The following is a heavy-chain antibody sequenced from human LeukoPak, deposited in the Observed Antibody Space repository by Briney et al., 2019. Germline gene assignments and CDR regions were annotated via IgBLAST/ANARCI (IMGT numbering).Heavy chain of an antibody. Sequence: GSLRLSCAASGFTFSSYAMSWVRQAPGKGLEWVSAISGSGGSTYYADSVKGRFTISRDNSKNTLYLQMNSLGAEDTAVYYCAKDLNSGYDFDYWGQGTLVTVSS. V-gene: IGHV3-23*01. CDR2: ISGSGGST. CDR1: GFTFSSYA. D-gene: IGHD5-12*01. J-gene: IGHJ4*02. CDR3: AKDLNSGYDFDY.